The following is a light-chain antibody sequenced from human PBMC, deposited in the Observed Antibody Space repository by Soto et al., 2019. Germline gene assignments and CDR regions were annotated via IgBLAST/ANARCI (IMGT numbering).Light chain of an antibody. CDR3: TSYTSSDIVI. Sequence: QSALTQPASVSGSPGQSITISCTGTSSDIGDYDYVSWYQQHPGKAPKLLIFEVSNRPSGASNRFSGSKSGYTASLTISGLQAEDEADYYCTSYTSSDIVIFGGGTKVTVL. CDR1: SSDIGDYDY. J-gene: IGLJ2*01. CDR2: EVS. V-gene: IGLV2-14*01.